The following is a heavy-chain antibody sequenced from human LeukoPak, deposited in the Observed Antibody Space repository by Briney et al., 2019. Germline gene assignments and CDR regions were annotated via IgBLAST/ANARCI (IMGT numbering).Heavy chain of an antibody. D-gene: IGHD7-27*01. CDR1: GFTFSDYY. CDR2: ISSSGTNI. Sequence: NSGGSLRLSCAASGFTFSDYYMSWLRQAPGKGLEWVSYISSSGTNIYYGDSVKGRFTISRDNAKNSLYLQMNSLRVEDTAVYYCARSTGQLDYWGQGTLVTVSS. J-gene: IGHJ4*02. V-gene: IGHV3-11*04. CDR3: ARSTGQLDY.